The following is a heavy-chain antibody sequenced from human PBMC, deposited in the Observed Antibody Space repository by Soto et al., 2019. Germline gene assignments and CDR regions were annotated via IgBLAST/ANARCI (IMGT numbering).Heavy chain of an antibody. CDR2: ISAHNGNT. CDR3: ARGRYGDY. Sequence: QVHLVQSGAEVKKPRASVKVSCKASGYTFTSYVIAWVRQAPGQGLVWMEWISAHNGNTDYAQKLQGRVIVTRDTSTSTAYMELRSLISDDTAVYDCARGRYGDYWGQGAVLSVSS. V-gene: IGHV1-18*01. D-gene: IGHD1-1*01. J-gene: IGHJ4*02. CDR1: GYTFTSYV.